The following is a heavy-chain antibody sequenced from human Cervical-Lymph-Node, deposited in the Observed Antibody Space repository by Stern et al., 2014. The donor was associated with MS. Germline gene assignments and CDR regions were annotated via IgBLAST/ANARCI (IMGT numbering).Heavy chain of an antibody. CDR1: GYTFTGYH. D-gene: IGHD6-19*01. CDR2: INPNSGDT. J-gene: IGHJ4*02. V-gene: IGHV1-2*06. CDR3: ARGWLAD. Sequence: VQLVESGAEVKKPGASVKVSCKASGYTFTGYHMHWVRQAPGQGLEWMRRINPNSGDTTYAQKFQGRVTITRDTSISTAYMELSRLTSDDTAVYYCARGWLADWGQGALVTVSS.